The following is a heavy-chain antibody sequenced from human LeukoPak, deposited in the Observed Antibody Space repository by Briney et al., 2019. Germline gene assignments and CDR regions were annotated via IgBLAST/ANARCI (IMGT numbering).Heavy chain of an antibody. V-gene: IGHV1-8*03. CDR1: GYTFTSYA. D-gene: IGHD3-3*01. CDR2: MNPNSGNT. CDR3: ARGRSWSGYPDNAFDI. J-gene: IGHJ3*02. Sequence: ASVKVSCKASGYTFTSYAINWVRQATGQGLEWMGWMNPNSGNTGYAQKFQGRVTITRNNSINTAYMELSSLRAEDMAVYYCARGRSWSGYPDNAFDIWGQGTMVTVSS.